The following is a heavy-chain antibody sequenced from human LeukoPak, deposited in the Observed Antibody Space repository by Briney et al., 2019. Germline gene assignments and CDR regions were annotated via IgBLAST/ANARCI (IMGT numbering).Heavy chain of an antibody. CDR1: GFNFNTYG. J-gene: IGHJ4*02. V-gene: IGHV3-7*01. CDR2: IKRDGSEK. D-gene: IGHD3-3*01. Sequence: GGSLRLSCAASGFNFNTYGMKWVRQTPGKGLEWVANIKRDGSEKNYVNSVKGRFSISRDNAKNSLYLQMTGLRVEDTAVYYCAKGLWNFDCWGQGTLVTVSS. CDR3: AKGLWNFDC.